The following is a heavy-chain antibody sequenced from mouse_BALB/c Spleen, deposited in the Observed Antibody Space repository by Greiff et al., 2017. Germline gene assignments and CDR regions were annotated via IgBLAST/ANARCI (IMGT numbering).Heavy chain of an antibody. D-gene: IGHD2-1*01. CDR1: GYAFSSYW. V-gene: IGHV1-80*01. CDR3: ARESGDGNYEGFAY. J-gene: IGHJ3*01. Sequence: QVQLQQSGAELVRPGSSVKISCKASGYAFSSYWMNWVKQRPGQGLEWIGQIYPGDGDTNYNGKFKGKATLTADKSSSTAYMQLSSLTSEDSAVYFCARESGDGNYEGFAYWGQGTLVTVSA. CDR2: IYPGDGDT.